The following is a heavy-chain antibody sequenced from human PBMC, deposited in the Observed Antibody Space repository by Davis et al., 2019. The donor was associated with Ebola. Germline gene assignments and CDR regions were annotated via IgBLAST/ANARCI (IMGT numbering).Heavy chain of an antibody. Sequence: ASVKVSCKASGYTFTSYGISWVRQAPGQGLEWMGWISAYNGNTNYAQKLQGRVTMTTDTSTSTAYMELRSLRSDDTAVYYCARPTILVGDDAFDIWGQGTMVTVSS. CDR2: ISAYNGNT. CDR1: GYTFTSYG. CDR3: ARPTILVGDDAFDI. D-gene: IGHD3-3*01. J-gene: IGHJ3*02. V-gene: IGHV1-18*04.